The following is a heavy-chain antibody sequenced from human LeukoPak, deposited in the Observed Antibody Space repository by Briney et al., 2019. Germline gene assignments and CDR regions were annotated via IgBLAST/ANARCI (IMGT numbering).Heavy chain of an antibody. CDR2: INTNSGGT. Sequence: GASVKVSCKASGYTFTGYYMHWVRQAPGQGLEWMGWINTNSGGTNYAQKFQGRVTMTRDTSISTAHMELRRLRSDDTAVYYCARDKGIASAADLDVFDIWGQGTMVTVSS. J-gene: IGHJ3*02. D-gene: IGHD6-13*01. V-gene: IGHV1-2*02. CDR1: GYTFTGYY. CDR3: ARDKGIASAADLDVFDI.